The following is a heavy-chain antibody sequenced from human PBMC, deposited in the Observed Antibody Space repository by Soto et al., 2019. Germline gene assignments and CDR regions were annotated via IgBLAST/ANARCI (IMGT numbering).Heavy chain of an antibody. CDR1: GGSISSYY. V-gene: IGHV4-4*07. CDR3: ARDWQGERITIFGVVTSGYYYGMDV. D-gene: IGHD3-3*01. Sequence: SETLSLTCTVSGGSISSYYWSWIRQPAGKGLEWIGRIYTSGSTNYNPSLKSRVTMPVDTSKNQFSLKLSSVTAADTAVYYCARDWQGERITIFGVVTSGYYYGMDVWGQGTTVTVSS. CDR2: IYTSGST. J-gene: IGHJ6*02.